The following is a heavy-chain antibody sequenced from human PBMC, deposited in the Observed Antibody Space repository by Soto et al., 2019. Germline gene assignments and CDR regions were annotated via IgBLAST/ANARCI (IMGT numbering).Heavy chain of an antibody. V-gene: IGHV4-59*01. D-gene: IGHD5-12*01. CDR1: GGSMSSYY. Sequence: SETLSLTCTVSGGSMSSYYWSWIRESPGKGLEWIGYIYYSGSTNYNPSLKSRVAISLDTSKNQFSLMLSSVTAADTAVYYCARGEWLATIKPYFAYWGQGTLVTVSS. CDR3: ARGEWLATIKPYFAY. J-gene: IGHJ4*02. CDR2: IYYSGST.